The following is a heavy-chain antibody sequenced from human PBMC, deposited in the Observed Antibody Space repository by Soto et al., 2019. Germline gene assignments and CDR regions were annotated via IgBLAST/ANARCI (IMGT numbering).Heavy chain of an antibody. V-gene: IGHV3-33*01. CDR1: GFTFSSYG. J-gene: IGHJ4*02. Sequence: GGSLRLSCAASGFTFSSYGMHWVRQAPGKGLEWVAVIWYDGSNKYYADSVKGRFAISRDNSKNTLYLQMNSLRAEDTAVYYCARDHSQEHYYDSSDSDYWGQGTLVTVSS. D-gene: IGHD3-22*01. CDR3: ARDHSQEHYYDSSDSDY. CDR2: IWYDGSNK.